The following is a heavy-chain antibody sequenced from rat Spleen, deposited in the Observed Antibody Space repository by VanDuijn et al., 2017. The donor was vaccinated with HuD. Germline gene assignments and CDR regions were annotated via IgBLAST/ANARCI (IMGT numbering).Heavy chain of an antibody. CDR3: ATAGSRVSRFAY. CDR2: ISSDGINT. D-gene: IGHD1-4*01. V-gene: IGHV5-58*01. J-gene: IGHJ3*01. Sequence: EVQLVETGGGLVQPGRSLKLSCVASGFTFSKYWMYWVRQAPGKGLEWVSSISSDGINTYYRDSVRGRFTIFRDVAKSTLYLQMDSLRSEDTATYYCATAGSRVSRFAYWGQGSLVTVSS. CDR1: GFTFSKYW.